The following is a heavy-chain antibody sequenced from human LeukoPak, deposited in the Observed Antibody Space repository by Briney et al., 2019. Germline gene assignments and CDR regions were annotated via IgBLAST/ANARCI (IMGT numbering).Heavy chain of an antibody. Sequence: GGSLRTSSAASGFSFSSYPISWVRQAPGKGLVWISTVSGDGTATYYEDSVKGRFTISRDNSKNTLNLQMNSLRADDTAPYFCAKGHRLCPIGSCNSQIDSWGHGTLVTVPS. D-gene: IGHD2-15*01. V-gene: IGHV3-23*01. CDR2: VSGDGTAT. CDR3: AKGHRLCPIGSCNSQIDS. J-gene: IGHJ5*01. CDR1: GFSFSSYP.